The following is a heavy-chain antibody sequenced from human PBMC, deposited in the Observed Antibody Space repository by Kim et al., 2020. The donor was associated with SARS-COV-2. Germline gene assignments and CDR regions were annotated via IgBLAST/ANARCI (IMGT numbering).Heavy chain of an antibody. Sequence: SETLSLTCTVSGGSISSYYWSWIRQPPGKGLEWIGYIYYSGSTNYNPSLKSRVTISVDTSKNQFSLKLSSVTAADTAVYYCARFSPIAVAGRDDGWFDPWGQGTLVTVSS. J-gene: IGHJ5*02. CDR1: GGSISSYY. D-gene: IGHD6-19*01. V-gene: IGHV4-59*13. CDR3: ARFSPIAVAGRDDGWFDP. CDR2: IYYSGST.